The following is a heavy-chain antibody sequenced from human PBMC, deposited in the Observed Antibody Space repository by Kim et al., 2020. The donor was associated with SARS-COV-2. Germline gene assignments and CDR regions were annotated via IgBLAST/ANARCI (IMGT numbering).Heavy chain of an antibody. CDR3: ARDWNWGIDV. J-gene: IGHJ4*02. D-gene: IGHD7-27*01. CDR1: GFTFTTYN. V-gene: IGHV3-48*02. Sequence: GGSLRLSSAASGFTFTTYNMNWVRQAPGKGLEWISYISVTDAIYYADSVKGRFTISRDYAKNSLDLQMNSLRDEDTAVYYCARDWNWGIDVWGQGTLVTVSS. CDR2: ISVTDAI.